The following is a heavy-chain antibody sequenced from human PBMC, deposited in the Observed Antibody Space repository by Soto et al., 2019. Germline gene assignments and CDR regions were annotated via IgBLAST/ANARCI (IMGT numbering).Heavy chain of an antibody. CDR2: IKSQIDGGTT. V-gene: IGHV3-15*07. CDR1: GFTFSNTW. Sequence: GGSLRLSCATSGFTFSNTWMNWVRQAPGKGLEWVGRIKSQIDGGTTDYAAPVKGRFTISRDDSKTTLYLQMYSLKTEDTAVYYCTRDLRAHGSGSYYPFDYWGQGTLVTVSS. J-gene: IGHJ4*02. CDR3: TRDLRAHGSGSYYPFDY. D-gene: IGHD3-10*01.